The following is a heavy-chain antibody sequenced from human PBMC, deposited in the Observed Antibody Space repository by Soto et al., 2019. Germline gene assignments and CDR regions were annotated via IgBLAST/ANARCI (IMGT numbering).Heavy chain of an antibody. J-gene: IGHJ4*02. CDR2: IYHGGST. V-gene: IGHV4-30-4*01. D-gene: IGHD7-27*01. CDR3: AGGLSGDKVDY. Sequence: VQLQESGPGLVEPSQTLSLTCTVSGGSISSGDYFWSWIRQPPGEGLEWIGHIYHGGSTYNNPSLKPRVTISVDTSKNQFSRNLNSVTAADTAVYYCAGGLSGDKVDYWGQGTLVTVSS. CDR1: GGSISSGDYF.